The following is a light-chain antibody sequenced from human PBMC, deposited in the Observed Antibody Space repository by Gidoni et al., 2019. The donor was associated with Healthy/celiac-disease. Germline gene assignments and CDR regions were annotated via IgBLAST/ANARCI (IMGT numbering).Light chain of an antibody. V-gene: IGKV3-11*01. Sequence: ELVLTQSPATLSLSPGERATLSCRASQRVSSYLAWYQQKPGQAPRLLIYDASNRATGIPARFSGSGSGTDFTLTISSLEPEDFAVYYCQQRSNWPGTFGGGTKVEIK. J-gene: IGKJ4*01. CDR2: DAS. CDR1: QRVSSY. CDR3: QQRSNWPGT.